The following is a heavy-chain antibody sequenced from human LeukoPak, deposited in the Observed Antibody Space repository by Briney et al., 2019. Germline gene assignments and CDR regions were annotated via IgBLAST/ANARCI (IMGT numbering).Heavy chain of an antibody. V-gene: IGHV3-7*01. CDR1: GFTFSSYW. D-gene: IGHD3-10*01. J-gene: IGHJ4*02. CDR2: IKQDGSEK. Sequence: PGGSLRLSXAASGFTFSSYWMSWVRQAPGKGLEWVANIKQDGSEKYYVDSVKGRFTISRDNAKNSLYLQMNSLRAEDTAVYYCARTETLWFGELFPDYWGQGTLVTVSS. CDR3: ARTETLWFGELFPDY.